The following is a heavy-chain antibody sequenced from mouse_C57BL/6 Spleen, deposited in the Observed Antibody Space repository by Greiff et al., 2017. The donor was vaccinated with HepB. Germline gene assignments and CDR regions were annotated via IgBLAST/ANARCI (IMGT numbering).Heavy chain of an antibody. CDR1: GFTFSSYA. V-gene: IGHV5-4*01. CDR2: ISDGGSYT. J-gene: IGHJ2*01. D-gene: IGHD1-1*01. CDR3: ARDGPYYGSSYFDY. Sequence: EVKLVESGGGLVKPGGSLKLSCAASGFTFSSYAMSWVRQTPEKRLEWVATISDGGSYTYYPDNVKGRFTISRDNDKKNLYLQMSHLKSEDTAMYYCARDGPYYGSSYFDYWGQGTTLTVSS.